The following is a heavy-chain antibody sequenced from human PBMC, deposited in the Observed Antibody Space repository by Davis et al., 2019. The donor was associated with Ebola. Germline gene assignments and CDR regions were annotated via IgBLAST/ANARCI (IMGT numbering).Heavy chain of an antibody. CDR1: GYTFTSYY. CDR3: ARGGTATDAFDI. J-gene: IGHJ3*02. V-gene: IGHV1-46*01. D-gene: IGHD6-13*01. CDR2: INPSGGST. Sequence: AASVKVSCKASGYTFTSYYMHWVRQAPGQGLEWMGIINPSGGSTSYAQKFQGRVTMTRDTSTSTVYMELSRLRSDDTVVYYCARGGTATDAFDIWGQGTMVTVSS.